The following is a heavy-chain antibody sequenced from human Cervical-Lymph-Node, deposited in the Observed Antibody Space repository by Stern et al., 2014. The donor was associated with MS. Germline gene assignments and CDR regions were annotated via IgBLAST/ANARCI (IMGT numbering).Heavy chain of an antibody. CDR1: GFTFGDYA. V-gene: IGHV3-49*03. CDR3: SRSTTPDDY. J-gene: IGHJ4*02. CDR2: IRSKDFGETT. Sequence: EVQLVESGGGLAQPGRSLRLSCTASGFTFGDYAMSRYRQAPGKGLEWIGLIRSKDFGETTQYAASVKGRCTISRDDSKSIAYLQMNSLRSDDTAVYYCSRSTTPDDYWGQGTLVTVSS. D-gene: IGHD2-15*01.